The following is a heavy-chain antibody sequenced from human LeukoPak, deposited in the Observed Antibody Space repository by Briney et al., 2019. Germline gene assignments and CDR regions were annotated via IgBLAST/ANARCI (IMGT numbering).Heavy chain of an antibody. J-gene: IGHJ4*02. CDR2: ISHSGST. D-gene: IGHD4-23*01. Sequence: PSETLSLTCAVSGYSISSGYYWGWIRQPPGKGPEWIGTISHSGSTYYNPSLKSRVTISVDTSKNQFSLKLSSVTAADTAVYYCARDHGGTIDYWGQGTLVTVSS. V-gene: IGHV4-38-2*02. CDR3: ARDHGGTIDY. CDR1: GYSISSGYY.